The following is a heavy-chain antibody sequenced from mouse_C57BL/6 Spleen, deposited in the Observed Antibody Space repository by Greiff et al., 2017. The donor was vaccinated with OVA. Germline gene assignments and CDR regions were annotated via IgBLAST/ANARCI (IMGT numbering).Heavy chain of an antibody. V-gene: IGHV1-15*01. J-gene: IGHJ2*01. CDR3: TSGYSNYEGNY. CDR1: GYTFTDYE. Sequence: QVQLQQSGAELVRPGASVTLSCKASGYTFTDYEMHWVKQTPVHGLEWIGAIDPETGGTAYNQKFKGKAILTADKSSSTAYMELRSLTSEDSAVYYCTSGYSNYEGNYWGQGTTLTVSS. CDR2: IDPETGGT. D-gene: IGHD2-5*01.